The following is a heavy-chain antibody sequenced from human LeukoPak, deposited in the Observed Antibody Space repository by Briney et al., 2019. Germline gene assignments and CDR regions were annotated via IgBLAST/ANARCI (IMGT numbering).Heavy chain of an antibody. D-gene: IGHD2-15*01. CDR1: GYTFTSYY. CDR3: ARDWRYCSGGSCYDYYYGMVV. J-gene: IGHJ6*02. CDR2: INPSGGST. Sequence: ASVKVSCKASGYTFTSYYMHWVRQAPGQGLEWMGIINPSGGSTSYAQKFQGRVTMTRDTSTSTVYMELSSLRSEDTAVYYCARDWRYCSGGSCYDYYYGMVVWGQGTTVTVSS. V-gene: IGHV1-46*01.